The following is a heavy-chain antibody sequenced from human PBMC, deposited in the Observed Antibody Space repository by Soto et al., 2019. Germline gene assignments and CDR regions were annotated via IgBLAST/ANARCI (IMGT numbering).Heavy chain of an antibody. V-gene: IGHV3-21*01. CDR3: ARDRAYSGYDSDFDY. D-gene: IGHD5-12*01. CDR1: GFTFSSYS. CDR2: ISSSSSYI. Sequence: PGGSLRLSCAASGFTFSSYSMNWVRQAPGKGLEWVSSISSSSSYIYYADSVKGRFTISRDNAKNSLYLQMNSLRAEDTAVYYRARDRAYSGYDSDFDYWGQGTLVTVSS. J-gene: IGHJ4*02.